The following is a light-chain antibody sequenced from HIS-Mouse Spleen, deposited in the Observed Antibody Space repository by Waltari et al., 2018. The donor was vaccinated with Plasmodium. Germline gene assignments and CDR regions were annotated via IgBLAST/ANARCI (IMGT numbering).Light chain of an antibody. CDR1: RRAVGSFKL. V-gene: IGLV2-23*01. J-gene: IGLJ2*01. CDR3: CSYAGSSSVV. CDR2: EGS. Sequence: QSALTPPAPLSWSPGPSIPNSRTGTRRAVGSFKLFSWYQQHPGKAPKLMIYEGSKRPSGVSNRFSGSKSGNTASLTISGLQAEDEADYYCCSYAGSSSVVFGGGTKLTVL.